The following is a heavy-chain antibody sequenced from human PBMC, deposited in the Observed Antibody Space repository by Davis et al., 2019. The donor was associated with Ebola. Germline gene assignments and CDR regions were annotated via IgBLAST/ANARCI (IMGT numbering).Heavy chain of an antibody. V-gene: IGHV3-30*04. Sequence: GESLKISCAASGFALRTYSFHWVRQTPGKGLEWVAVTSHDGSHIDYADSVKGRFTISRDNSENTLHLQMDSLRAEDTAVYYCSRAPNIGATGDFDLWGRGTLATVSS. CDR1: GFALRTYS. CDR3: SRAPNIGATGDFDL. D-gene: IGHD6-25*01. J-gene: IGHJ2*01. CDR2: TSHDGSHI.